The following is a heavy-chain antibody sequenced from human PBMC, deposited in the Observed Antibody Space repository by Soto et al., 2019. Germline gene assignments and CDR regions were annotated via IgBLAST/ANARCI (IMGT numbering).Heavy chain of an antibody. CDR3: TSDLYDFWSGYPP. Sequence: GGSLRLSCAASGFTFSNAWMIWVRQAPGKGLEWVGRIKSKTDGGTTDYAAPVKGRFTISRDDSKNTLYLQMNSLKTEDTAVYYCTSDLYDFWSGYPPWGQGTLVTVSS. CDR2: IKSKTDGGTT. J-gene: IGHJ5*02. CDR1: GFTFSNAW. D-gene: IGHD3-3*01. V-gene: IGHV3-15*01.